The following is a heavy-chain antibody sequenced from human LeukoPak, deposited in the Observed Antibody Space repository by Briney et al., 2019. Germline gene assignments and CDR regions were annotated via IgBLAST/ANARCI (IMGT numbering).Heavy chain of an antibody. CDR3: ARDPCLTGIAAAPLPHH. V-gene: IGHV3-30-3*01. J-gene: IGHJ1*01. CDR1: GVTFSSYA. D-gene: IGHD6-13*01. CDR2: ISYDGSNK. Sequence: PGGSLRLSCAASGVTFSSYAMHWVRQAPGKGLERVAVISYDGSNKYYADSVKGRFPLSRDNSKNTLYLQMNSLRAEDTGVYYCARDPCLTGIAAAPLPHHGGQGTLVTVP.